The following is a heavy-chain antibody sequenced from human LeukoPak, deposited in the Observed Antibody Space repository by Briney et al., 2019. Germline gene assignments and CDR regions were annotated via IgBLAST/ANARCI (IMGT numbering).Heavy chain of an antibody. CDR1: GFTFSSYG. Sequence: PGGSLRLSCAASGFTFSSYGMHWVRQAPGNGLEWVAVIWYDGSNKYYADSVKGRFTISRDNSKNTLYLQMNSLRAEDTAVYYCAREDYDSSGYLRNWFDPWGQGTLVAVSS. D-gene: IGHD3-22*01. CDR3: AREDYDSSGYLRNWFDP. V-gene: IGHV3-33*01. J-gene: IGHJ5*02. CDR2: IWYDGSNK.